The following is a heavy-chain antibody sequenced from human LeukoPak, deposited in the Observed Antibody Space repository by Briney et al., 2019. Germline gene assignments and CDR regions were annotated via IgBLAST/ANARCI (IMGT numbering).Heavy chain of an antibody. CDR1: GFTFSSYA. V-gene: IGHV3-23*01. D-gene: IGHD2-15*01. J-gene: IGHJ4*02. Sequence: GSLRLSCAASGFTFSSYAMSWVRQAPGKGLEWVSAISGSGGSTYYADSVKGRFTISRDNSKNTLYLQMNSLRAEDTAVYYCATISGGYCSGGSCYSSPIYFDYWGQGTLVTVSS. CDR3: ATISGGYCSGGSCYSSPIYFDY. CDR2: ISGSGGST.